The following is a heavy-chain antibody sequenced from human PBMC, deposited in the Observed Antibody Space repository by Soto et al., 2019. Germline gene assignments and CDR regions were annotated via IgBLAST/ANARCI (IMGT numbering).Heavy chain of an antibody. V-gene: IGHV4-59*08. CDR2: VYYSGSA. CDR1: GGSISSYY. J-gene: IGHJ3*02. D-gene: IGHD1-26*01. CDR3: ARPLYSGNYYTAFDI. Sequence: PSETLSLTCTVSGGSISSYYWSWIRQPPGKGLEWIGHVYYSGSAYYSPSLKSRVIISVDTSKNQVSLKLSSVTAADTAVYYCARPLYSGNYYTAFDIWGQGTVVTVSS.